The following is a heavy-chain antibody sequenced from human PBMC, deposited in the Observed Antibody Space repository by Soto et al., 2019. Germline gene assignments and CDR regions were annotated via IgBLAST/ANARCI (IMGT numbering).Heavy chain of an antibody. CDR3: ARRGVVKDASDI. CDR1: GYIFTSYF. CDR2: IYPGDSDT. V-gene: IGHV5-51*01. J-gene: IGHJ3*02. Sequence: PGDSLKISCKFSGYIFTSYFIFLVRQMPGKGLEWMGIIYPGDSDTRYSPSFQGQVTISADKSISTAYLQWSSLKASDTAMYYCARRGVVKDASDIWGKGQMLNVSS. D-gene: IGHD3-3*01.